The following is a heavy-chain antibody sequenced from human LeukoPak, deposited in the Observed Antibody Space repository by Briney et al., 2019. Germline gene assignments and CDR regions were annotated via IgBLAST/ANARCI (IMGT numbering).Heavy chain of an antibody. CDR2: IYYSGKN. V-gene: IGHV4-59*12. CDR1: GGSISSYY. D-gene: IGHD1-26*01. CDR3: ARDVTGGSYFDY. J-gene: IGHJ4*02. Sequence: PSETLSLTCTVSGGSISSYYWTWIRQPPGKGLEWIGYIYYSGKNNYNPSLKSRVTISVDTSKNQFSLKLSSVTAADTAVYYCARDVTGGSYFDYWGQGTLVTVSS.